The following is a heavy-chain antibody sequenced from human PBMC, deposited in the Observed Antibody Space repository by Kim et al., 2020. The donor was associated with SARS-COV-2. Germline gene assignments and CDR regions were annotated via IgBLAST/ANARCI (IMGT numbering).Heavy chain of an antibody. CDR3: ARGYYYDSSGFLLVYYYYGMDV. Sequence: ASVKVSCKASGYTFTSYDINWVRQATGQGLEWMGWMNPNSGNTGYAQKFQGRVTMTRNTSISTAYMELSSLRSEDTAVYYCARGYYYDSSGFLLVYYYYGMDVWGHGTTVTVSS. V-gene: IGHV1-8*01. CDR2: MNPNSGNT. D-gene: IGHD3-22*01. J-gene: IGHJ6*02. CDR1: GYTFTSYD.